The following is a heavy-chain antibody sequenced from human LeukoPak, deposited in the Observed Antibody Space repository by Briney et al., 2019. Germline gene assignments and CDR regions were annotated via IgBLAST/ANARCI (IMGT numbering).Heavy chain of an antibody. J-gene: IGHJ4*02. V-gene: IGHV3-48*03. D-gene: IGHD6-19*01. CDR2: ITSSGSII. CDR1: GFTFSSYE. CDR3: GRSGLVGIAVAADFDY. Sequence: GGSLRLSCAASGFTFSSYEMNWVRQAPGKGLEWVSYITSSGSIIYYADSVKGRFTISRDNAKNSLFLQMNSLRAEDTAVYYCGRSGLVGIAVAADFDYWGQGTLVTVSS.